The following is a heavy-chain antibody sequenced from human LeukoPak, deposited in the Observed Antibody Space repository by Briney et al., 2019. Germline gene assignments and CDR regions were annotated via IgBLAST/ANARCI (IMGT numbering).Heavy chain of an antibody. D-gene: IGHD2-2*02. V-gene: IGHV4-34*01. CDR3: ARRERRGAIRPLGAFDI. CDR1: GGSFSGYY. Sequence: SETLSLTCAVYGGSFSGYYWSWIRQPPGKGLEWIGEINHSGSTNYNPSLKSRVTISVDTSKNQFSLKLSSVTAADTAVYYCARRERRGAIRPLGAFDIWGQGTMVTVSS. CDR2: INHSGST. J-gene: IGHJ3*02.